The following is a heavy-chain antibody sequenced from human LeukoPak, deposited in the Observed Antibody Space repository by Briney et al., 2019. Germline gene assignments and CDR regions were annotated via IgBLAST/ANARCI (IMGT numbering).Heavy chain of an antibody. Sequence: GGSLRLSCAASGFTFSGSALHWVRQTSGKGLEWVGRIGTKTNNYATAYAASVKGKFTIPRDNSKNTLYLQMNSLRAEDTAVYYCAKAERQKVGSLSFDPWGQGTLVTVSS. CDR2: IGTKTNNYAT. CDR3: AKAERQKVGSLSFDP. V-gene: IGHV3-73*01. J-gene: IGHJ5*02. CDR1: GFTFSGSA. D-gene: IGHD3-10*01.